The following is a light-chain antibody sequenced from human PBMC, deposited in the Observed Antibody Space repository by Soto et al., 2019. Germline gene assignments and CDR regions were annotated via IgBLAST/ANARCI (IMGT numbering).Light chain of an antibody. CDR1: PSVSSY. V-gene: IGKV3-11*01. J-gene: IGKJ1*01. CDR3: QQRSNWPPEWT. Sequence: IVLTHAPATPSFFPGGKTTLSFTASPSVSSYLAWYQQKPGQAPRLLIYDASNRATGIPARFSGSGSGTDFTLTISSLEPEDFAVYYCQQRSNWPPEWTFGQGTKV. CDR2: DAS.